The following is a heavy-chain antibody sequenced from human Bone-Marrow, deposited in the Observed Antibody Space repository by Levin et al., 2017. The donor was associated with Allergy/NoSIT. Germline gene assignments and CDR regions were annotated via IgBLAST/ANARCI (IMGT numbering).Heavy chain of an antibody. Sequence: SETLSLTCTVSGGSVSGYYWSWIRQSPGKGLEWIGYIYYNSNTRYNPSLESRVTMSVDMSKSQFSLNMTSVAAADTAVYYCARLSNSAVSDYWGQGTLVIVSS. CDR3: ARLSNSAVSDY. D-gene: IGHD4-11*01. V-gene: IGHV4-59*02. J-gene: IGHJ4*02. CDR1: GGSVSGYY. CDR2: IYYNSNT.